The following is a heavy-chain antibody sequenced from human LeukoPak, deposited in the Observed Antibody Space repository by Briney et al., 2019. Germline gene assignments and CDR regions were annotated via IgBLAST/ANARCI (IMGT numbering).Heavy chain of an antibody. CDR1: GFTFDDYA. V-gene: IGHV3-9*01. Sequence: PGGSLRLSCAASGFTFDDYAIHWVRQAPGKGLEWVSGISWNSGSIGYADSVKGRFTISRDNAKNSLYLQMNSLRAEDTALYYCAKDIRGEYYDSSGYRDYWGQGTLVTVSS. D-gene: IGHD3-22*01. CDR3: AKDIRGEYYDSSGYRDY. CDR2: ISWNSGSI. J-gene: IGHJ4*02.